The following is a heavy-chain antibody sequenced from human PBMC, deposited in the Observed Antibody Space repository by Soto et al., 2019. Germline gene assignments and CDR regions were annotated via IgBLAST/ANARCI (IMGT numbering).Heavy chain of an antibody. J-gene: IGHJ5*02. CDR1: GFSFSSCA. CDR2: IGGRGGST. V-gene: IGHV3-23*01. D-gene: IGHD3-3*01. CDR3: AKQGDYDFWSSSNNWLDP. Sequence: GGSLRLSCAASGFSFSSCAISWVRQAPGKGLEWVSSIGGRGGSTYYADSVKGRFTISRDNSKNTVYLQMNSLRVEDTAVYYCAKQGDYDFWSSSNNWLDPWGQGTLVTVSS.